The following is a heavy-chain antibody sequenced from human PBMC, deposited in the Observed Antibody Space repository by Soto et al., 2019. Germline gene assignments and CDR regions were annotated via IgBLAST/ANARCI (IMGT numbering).Heavy chain of an antibody. D-gene: IGHD2-15*01. Sequence: PSETLSLTCTVSVGSISSSSYYCGWIGQPPGKGLEWIGSIYCSGSTYYNPSLKSRVTISVDTSKNQFSLKLSSVTAADTAVYYCARRVVVDAIFGYLGQGTLLHLSS. J-gene: IGHJ4*02. CDR1: VGSISSSSYY. CDR2: IYCSGST. V-gene: IGHV4-39*01. CDR3: ARRVVVDAIFGY.